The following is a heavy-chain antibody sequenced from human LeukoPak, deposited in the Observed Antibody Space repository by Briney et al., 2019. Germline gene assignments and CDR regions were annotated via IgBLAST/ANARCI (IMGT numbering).Heavy chain of an antibody. CDR2: SSGSGGGT. Sequence: PGGSLRLSCAASGFTFSSYAMSWVRQAPGKGLEWVSGSSGSGGGTYYADSVRGRFTISRDNSKTTLYLQMTRLTAAATAVYHCAKDSSSSTCSLFDYWGQGTLVTVSS. J-gene: IGHJ4*02. V-gene: IGHV3-23*01. CDR1: GFTFSSYA. D-gene: IGHD6-13*01. CDR3: AKDSSSSTCSLFDY.